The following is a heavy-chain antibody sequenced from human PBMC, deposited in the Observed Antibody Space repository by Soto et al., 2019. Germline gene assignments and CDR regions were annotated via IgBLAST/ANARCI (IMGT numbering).Heavy chain of an antibody. CDR2: IKEDGSEK. Sequence: EVQLVESGGDLVQPGGSLRLSCAASGFTFNTYWMSWVRQAPGKGLQWVANIKEDGSEKYYVDSVKGRFTIFRDNAKNLLYLQMNSLGAGDTAMYYCARFTRRSSGDYWGQGTLVTVSS. CDR1: GFTFNTYW. J-gene: IGHJ4*02. CDR3: ARFTRRSSGDY. V-gene: IGHV3-7*01. D-gene: IGHD6-25*01.